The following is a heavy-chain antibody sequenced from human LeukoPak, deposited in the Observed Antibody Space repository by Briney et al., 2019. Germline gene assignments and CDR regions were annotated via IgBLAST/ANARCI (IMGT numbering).Heavy chain of an antibody. Sequence: ASVKVSCKASGYTCTSYDINWVRQATGQGLEWMGWMNLNSGNTAYAQKFQGRVTMTRDTSISTAYMELSTLTSDDTAVYYCARVTGSIDYWGQGTLVTVPS. J-gene: IGHJ4*02. D-gene: IGHD1-26*01. CDR2: MNLNSGNT. CDR3: ARVTGSIDY. CDR1: GYTCTSYD. V-gene: IGHV1-8*01.